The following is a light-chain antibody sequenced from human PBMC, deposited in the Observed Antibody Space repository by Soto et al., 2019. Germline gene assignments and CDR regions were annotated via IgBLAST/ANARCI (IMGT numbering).Light chain of an antibody. CDR1: PSVGSSY. CDR2: DVS. J-gene: IGKJ3*01. CDR3: QQYVSSPFT. Sequence: EIVLTQSPGTLSLSPGERATLSCRASPSVGSSYLTWYQQKPVQAPRLLIYDVSSRATGIPDRFSGSGSGTDFTLTISRLEPEACAVYYCQQYVSSPFTFGPGTKVDIK. V-gene: IGKV3-20*01.